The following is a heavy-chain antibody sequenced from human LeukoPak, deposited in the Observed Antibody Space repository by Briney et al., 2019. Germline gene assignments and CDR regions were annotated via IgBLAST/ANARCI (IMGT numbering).Heavy chain of an antibody. CDR3: AREPTVGTPPA. V-gene: IGHV3-21*01. Sequence: GGSLRLSCAASGFTFSIYSINWVRQAPGKGLEWVSSISSSSSYIYYADSVKGRFTISRDNAKNSLYLHMNSLRAEDTAVYFCAREPTVGTPPAWGQGTLVTVSP. D-gene: IGHD4-23*01. CDR1: GFTFSIYS. J-gene: IGHJ4*02. CDR2: ISSSSSYI.